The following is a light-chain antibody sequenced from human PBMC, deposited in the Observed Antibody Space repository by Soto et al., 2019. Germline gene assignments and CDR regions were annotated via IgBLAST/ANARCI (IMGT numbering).Light chain of an antibody. J-gene: IGKJ1*01. CDR3: LQHHSYPWW. Sequence: DIQMTQSPSSLSASVGDRVTITCRASQGIRNDLSWYQQKPGKAPKRLIYAASSLESGVPSRFSGSGSGTAHTLKLNSLQPEEFPYEYCLQHHSYPWWFGQGPRVEIK. V-gene: IGKV1-17*01. CDR2: AAS. CDR1: QGIRND.